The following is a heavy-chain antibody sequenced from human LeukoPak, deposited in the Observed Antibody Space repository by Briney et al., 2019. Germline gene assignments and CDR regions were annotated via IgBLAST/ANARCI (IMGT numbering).Heavy chain of an antibody. V-gene: IGHV3-23*01. D-gene: IGHD3-22*01. Sequence: GGSLRLSCAASGFTFTSYAMNWVRQAPGKGLEWVSSSSGDSTHYADFVKGRFTISRDNSKNTLYLQMNSLRAEDTAVYYCAKDLGEGDSSGYHYYGMDVWGRGTTVTVSS. J-gene: IGHJ6*02. CDR3: AKDLGEGDSSGYHYYGMDV. CDR2: SSSGDST. CDR1: GFTFTSYA.